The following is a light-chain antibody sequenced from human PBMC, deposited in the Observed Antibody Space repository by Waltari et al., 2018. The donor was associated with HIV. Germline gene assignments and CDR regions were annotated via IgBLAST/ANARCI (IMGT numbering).Light chain of an antibody. V-gene: IGLV2-14*03. J-gene: IGLJ2*01. CDR3: TSYTSSNTLVI. Sequence: QSALTQPASVSGSPGQSITISCTGTSSAVGGYNYVSWYQQHPGKAPKLMIYHVSNRPSGVSNRFSGSKSGNTASLTISGLQAEDEADYYCTSYTSSNTLVIFGGGTKLTVL. CDR1: SSAVGGYNY. CDR2: HVS.